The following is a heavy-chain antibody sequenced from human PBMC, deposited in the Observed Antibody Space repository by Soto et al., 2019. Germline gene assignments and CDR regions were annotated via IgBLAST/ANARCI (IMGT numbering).Heavy chain of an antibody. Sequence: ASLKVSCKASGYTFTSYGISWVRQAPGQGLEWMGWISAYNGNTNYAQKLQGRVTMTTDTSTSTAYMELRSLRSDYAAVYYCASRHYYDSSGYWASGAFDIWRKGPMITVS. V-gene: IGHV1-18*01. J-gene: IGHJ3*02. CDR1: GYTFTSYG. D-gene: IGHD3-22*01. CDR2: ISAYNGNT. CDR3: ASRHYYDSSGYWASGAFDI.